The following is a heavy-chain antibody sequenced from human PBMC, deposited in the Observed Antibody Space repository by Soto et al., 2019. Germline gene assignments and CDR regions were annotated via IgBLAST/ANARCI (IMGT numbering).Heavy chain of an antibody. CDR1: GFSFSTYA. V-gene: IGHV3-23*01. D-gene: IGHD1-1*01. CDR3: AKDASTVGTKFDY. Sequence: GGSLRLSCAASGFSFSTYAMIWVRQAPVNGLEFVSGIRDIFDFTYYADFVKGRFTISRYNSKYTLYLQLNTLRAEDKAIYYCAKDASTVGTKFDYWGQGALVTVSS. J-gene: IGHJ4*02. CDR2: IRDIFDFT.